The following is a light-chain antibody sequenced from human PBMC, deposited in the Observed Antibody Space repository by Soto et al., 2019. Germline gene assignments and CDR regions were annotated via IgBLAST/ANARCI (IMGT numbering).Light chain of an antibody. CDR3: QSYDSSLSGWV. J-gene: IGLJ3*02. CDR2: GNS. Sequence: QSVLTQPPSVSGAPGQRVTISCTGSSSNIGAGYDVHWYQQLPGTAPKLLIQGNSNRPSGVPDRFSGSKSGTSAPLAITGLQAEDEADYYCQSYDSSLSGWVFGGGTKLTVL. CDR1: SSNIGAGYD. V-gene: IGLV1-40*01.